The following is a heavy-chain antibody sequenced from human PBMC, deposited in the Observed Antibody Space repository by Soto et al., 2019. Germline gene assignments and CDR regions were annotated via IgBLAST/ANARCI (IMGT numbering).Heavy chain of an antibody. J-gene: IGHJ6*02. Sequence: QVQLVQSGAEVKKPGSSVKVSCKASGGTFSSYTISWVRQAPGQGLEWMGGIIPIFGTANYAQEFQGRVTITADESTSTAYMELSSLRSEDTAVYYCARDGYSYGHYYYYYGMDVWGQGTTVTVSS. D-gene: IGHD5-18*01. CDR3: ARDGYSYGHYYYYYGMDV. V-gene: IGHV1-69*01. CDR2: IIPIFGTA. CDR1: GGTFSSYT.